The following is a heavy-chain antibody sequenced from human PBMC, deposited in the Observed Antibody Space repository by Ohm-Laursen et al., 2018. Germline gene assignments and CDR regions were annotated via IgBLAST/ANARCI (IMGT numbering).Heavy chain of an antibody. V-gene: IGHV3-33*01. D-gene: IGHD6-19*01. CDR2: IWYDGSQK. CDR3: ARASSSIAVAGLDY. CDR1: GFPFSSYG. J-gene: IGHJ4*02. Sequence: SLRLSCTASGFPFSSYGMQWVRQAPGKGLEWVALIWYDGSQKYYADSVKGRFTISRDNSKNTVSLQMNSLRAEDTAVYYCARASSSIAVAGLDYWGQGTLVTVSS.